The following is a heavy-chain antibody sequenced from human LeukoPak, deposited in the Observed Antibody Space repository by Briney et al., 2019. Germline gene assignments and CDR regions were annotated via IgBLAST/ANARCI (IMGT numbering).Heavy chain of an antibody. CDR1: GGSFSGYY. V-gene: IGHV4-34*01. Sequence: NPSETLSLTCAVYGGSFSGYYWSWIRQPPGKGLEWIGEINHSGSTNYNPSLKSRVTISVDTYKNQFSLKLSSVTAADTAVYYCARRGDCGGDCFYFDYWGQGTLVTVSS. CDR3: ARRGDCGGDCFYFDY. D-gene: IGHD2-21*02. J-gene: IGHJ4*02. CDR2: INHSGST.